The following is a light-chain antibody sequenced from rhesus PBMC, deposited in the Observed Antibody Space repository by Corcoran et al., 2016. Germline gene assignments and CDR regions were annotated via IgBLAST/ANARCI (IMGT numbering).Light chain of an antibody. CDR1: QSISSW. V-gene: IGKV1-22*01. CDR2: KVP. J-gene: IGKJ3*01. Sequence: DIQMTQSPSSLSASVGDTVTITCRASQSISSWLDWYQQKPGKAPKLLSYKVPSLKSGVPSRFSGSGASTDFPLTISSLQPEDFATYYCLQYSSSPFTFGPGTKLDIK. CDR3: LQYSSSPFT.